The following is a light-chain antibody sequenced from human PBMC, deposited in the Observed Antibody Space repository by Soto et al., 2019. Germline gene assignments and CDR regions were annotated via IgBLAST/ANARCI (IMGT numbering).Light chain of an antibody. J-gene: IGKJ1*01. CDR2: GAS. CDR1: QSVSSNY. V-gene: IGKV3-20*01. CDR3: QQCASSPPT. Sequence: EIVLTQSPGTLSLSPGERATLSCRASQSVSSNYLAWYQRKPGQAPRLLIYGASSRATGIPNRFSGSGSGTDFPLTISIVEPEDFAVYYCQQCASSPPTFGQGTKVEIK.